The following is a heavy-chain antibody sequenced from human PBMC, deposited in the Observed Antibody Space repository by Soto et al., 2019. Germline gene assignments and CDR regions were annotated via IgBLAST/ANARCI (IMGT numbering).Heavy chain of an antibody. CDR3: ARDRRGSRDTAMLLYFDY. J-gene: IGHJ4*02. CDR1: VFTFSTYG. V-gene: IGHV3-30*03. Sequence: GSLRLSCAASVFTFSTYGMNWVRQAPGKGLEWVAVISYDGSNKYYADSVKGRFTISRDNSKNTLYLQMNSLSTEDTAVYYCARDRRGSRDTAMLLYFDYWGQGTLVTVSS. D-gene: IGHD5-18*01. CDR2: ISYDGSNK.